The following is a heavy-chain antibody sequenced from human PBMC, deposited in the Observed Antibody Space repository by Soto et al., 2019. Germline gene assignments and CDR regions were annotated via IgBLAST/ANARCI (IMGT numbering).Heavy chain of an antibody. Sequence: EVQLLESGGGLVQPGGSLRLSCAASGFTFTTYAMSWVRQAPGKGLEWVSGIGGSGGNTYYADSVKGRFTISRDNSKKTWYLQMNSLRAENTEVYFCAESLLLVSAIRDDYWGQGSLVTVSS. D-gene: IGHD2-8*01. CDR1: GFTFTTYA. J-gene: IGHJ4*02. V-gene: IGHV3-23*01. CDR2: IGGSGGNT. CDR3: AESLLLVSAIRDDY.